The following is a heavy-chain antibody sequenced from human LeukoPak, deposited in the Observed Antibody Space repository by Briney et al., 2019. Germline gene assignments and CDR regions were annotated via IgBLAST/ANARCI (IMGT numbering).Heavy chain of an antibody. J-gene: IGHJ3*01. CDR2: IVVGSGNT. Sequence: SVKVSCKASGFTFTSSAVQWVRQARGQRLEGIGWIVVGSGNTNYAQKFQERVTITRDMSTSLVYMELSSLRSEDTAVYYCAAEAAYYYDSRDAFDVWGQGTMVTVSS. D-gene: IGHD3-22*01. CDR3: AAEAAYYYDSRDAFDV. V-gene: IGHV1-58*01. CDR1: GFTFTSSA.